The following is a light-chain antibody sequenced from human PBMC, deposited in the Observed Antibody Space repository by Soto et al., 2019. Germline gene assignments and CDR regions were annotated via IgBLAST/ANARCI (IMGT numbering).Light chain of an antibody. Sequence: EIVLTQSPGTLSLSPGERATLSCRASQSVSSSYLAWYQQKPGQAPRLLIYGASSRAIGIPDRFSGSGSGTDFTLTISGLGPEGFAVYYCQQYGSSPRTFGQGTKVEIK. CDR2: GAS. CDR3: QQYGSSPRT. CDR1: QSVSSSY. V-gene: IGKV3-20*01. J-gene: IGKJ1*01.